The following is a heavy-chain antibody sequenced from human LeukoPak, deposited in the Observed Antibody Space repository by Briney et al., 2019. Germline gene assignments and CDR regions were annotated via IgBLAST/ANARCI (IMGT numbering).Heavy chain of an antibody. D-gene: IGHD1-1*01. Sequence: SETVSLTCAVSGYSINTGSYWGWIRQPPGKGLEWIGHIYHTGTTQYNPSLSSRVSMSVDTSKNHFSLTLTSVTAADTAIYYCARRLPSTAFDNWSTGALVTVSS. J-gene: IGHJ4*02. V-gene: IGHV4-38-2*01. CDR3: ARRLPSTAFDN. CDR2: IYHTGTT. CDR1: GYSINTGSY.